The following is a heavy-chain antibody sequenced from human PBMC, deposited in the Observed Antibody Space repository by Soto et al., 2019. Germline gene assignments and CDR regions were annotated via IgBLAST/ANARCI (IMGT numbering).Heavy chain of an antibody. J-gene: IGHJ3*02. CDR3: AKKTKAFDI. CDR1: GASISSGDYY. Sequence: QVQLQESGPGLVKPSQTLSLTCTVSGASISSGDYYWSWIRQPPGKGLEWIGYMYDSGRTYYNPSLQSRVTIAVDTSKNQFSLKLSSVTAADTAVYYCAKKTKAFDIGGQGTMVAVSS. V-gene: IGHV4-30-4*01. CDR2: MYDSGRT.